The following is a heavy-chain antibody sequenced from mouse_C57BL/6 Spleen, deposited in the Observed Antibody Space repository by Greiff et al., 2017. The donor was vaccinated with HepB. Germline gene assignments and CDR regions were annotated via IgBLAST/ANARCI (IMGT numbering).Heavy chain of an antibody. Sequence: VKLQESGPGILQPSQTLSLTCSFSGFSLSTFGMGVGWIHQPSGKGLEWLAHIWWDDDKYYNPALKSRLTISKDTSKNQVFLKIANVDTADTATYYGARMAIYYGNYYFDYWGQGTTLTVSS. V-gene: IGHV8-8*01. CDR1: GFSLSTFGMG. CDR3: ARMAIYYGNYYFDY. J-gene: IGHJ2*01. D-gene: IGHD2-1*01. CDR2: IWWDDDK.